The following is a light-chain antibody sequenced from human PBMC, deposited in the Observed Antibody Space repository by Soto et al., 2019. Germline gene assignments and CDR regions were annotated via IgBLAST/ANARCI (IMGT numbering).Light chain of an antibody. CDR3: FSYTANDNWV. V-gene: IGLV2-14*03. CDR1: SSDVGRYNS. Sequence: QSALTQPASVSGSPGQSITISCTGTSSDVGRYNSVSWYQQLPGKAPKIIISAVRQRPSGVPDRFSGSKSGNTASLTISGLQADDEADYFCFSYTANDNWVFGGGTQLTVL. CDR2: AVR. J-gene: IGLJ3*02.